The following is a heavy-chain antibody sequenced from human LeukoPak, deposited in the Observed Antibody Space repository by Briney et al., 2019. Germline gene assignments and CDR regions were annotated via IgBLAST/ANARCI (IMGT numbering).Heavy chain of an antibody. V-gene: IGHV5-51*01. CDR2: IYPGDSDT. D-gene: IGHD2-21*02. Sequence: GASLKISCKGSGSSFTSYWISWVRQMPGKGLEWMGIIYPGDSDTRYSPSFQGQVTISADKSISTAYLQWSNLKASDTAMYYCARPPVGDWLTPDYWGQGTLVTVSS. J-gene: IGHJ4*02. CDR1: GSSFTSYW. CDR3: ARPPVGDWLTPDY.